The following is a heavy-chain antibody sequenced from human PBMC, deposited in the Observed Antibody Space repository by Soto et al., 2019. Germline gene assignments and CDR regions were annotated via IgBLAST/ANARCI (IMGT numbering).Heavy chain of an antibody. V-gene: IGHV3-11*01. CDR2: ISSSGSTI. CDR3: ARDCLIGLQCTYFDY. CDR1: GFTFSDYY. D-gene: IGHD2-21*01. Sequence: KPGGSLRLSCAASGFTFSDYYMSWIRQAPGKGLEWVSYISSSGSTIYYADSVKGRFTISRDNAKNSLYLQMNSLRAEDTAVYYCARDCLIGLQCTYFDYWGQGTLVTVSS. J-gene: IGHJ4*02.